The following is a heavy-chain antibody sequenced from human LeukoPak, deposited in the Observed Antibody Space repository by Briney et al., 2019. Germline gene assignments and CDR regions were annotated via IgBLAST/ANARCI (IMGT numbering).Heavy chain of an antibody. V-gene: IGHV3-53*01. CDR3: ARDRLLYLDY. J-gene: IGHJ4*02. CDR1: GFTFSGSA. Sequence: GGSLRLSCAASGFTFSGSAMHWVRQAPGKGLEWVSAVYDGDTTYYADSVKGRFTISRDSSKNTVDLQMNNLRVEDTAVYFCARDRLLYLDYWGQGTLVAVS. D-gene: IGHD2-21*02. CDR2: VYDGDTT.